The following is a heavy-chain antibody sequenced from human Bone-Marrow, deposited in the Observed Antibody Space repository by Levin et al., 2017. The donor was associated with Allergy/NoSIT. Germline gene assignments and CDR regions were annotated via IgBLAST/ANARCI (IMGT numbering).Heavy chain of an antibody. V-gene: IGHV3-23*01. CDR2: ISGSGVST. CDR1: GFTFSSYA. D-gene: IGHD3-10*01. Sequence: GGSLRLSCAASGFTFSSYAMSWVRQATGKGLVWVSSISGSGVSTYYADSVKGRFAISRDNSKNTFYLQMNGLRAEDTAVYYCAKDPKYYSGSENYRPDYFDYWGQGTLVTVSS. J-gene: IGHJ4*02. CDR3: AKDPKYYSGSENYRPDYFDY.